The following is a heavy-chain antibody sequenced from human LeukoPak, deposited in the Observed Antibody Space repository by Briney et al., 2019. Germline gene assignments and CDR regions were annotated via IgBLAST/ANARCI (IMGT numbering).Heavy chain of an antibody. CDR2: IYSGGST. Sequence: PGGSLRLSCAASGFIVSSNYMSWVRQAPGKGLEWVSFIYSGGSTYYSDSVKGRFTISRDNSKNTLYLQMNSLRAEDTAVYYCARVVSGSYDPYYYMDVWGKGTTVTVSS. CDR3: ARVVSGSYDPYYYMDV. V-gene: IGHV3-53*01. D-gene: IGHD1-26*01. J-gene: IGHJ6*03. CDR1: GFIVSSNY.